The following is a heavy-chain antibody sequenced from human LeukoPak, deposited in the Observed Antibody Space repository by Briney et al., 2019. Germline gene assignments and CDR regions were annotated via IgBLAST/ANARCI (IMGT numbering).Heavy chain of an antibody. Sequence: GGSLRLSCVASGFTFGEYWMSWVRQAPGKGLEWVANIKLDGSEKNYVDSVKGRFTISRDNAKNSLYLQMNSLGAEDTAVYYCAKSGSGSFYETFDYWGQGTLVTVSS. J-gene: IGHJ4*02. CDR3: AKSGSGSFYETFDY. CDR1: GFTFGEYW. D-gene: IGHD3-10*01. V-gene: IGHV3-7*01. CDR2: IKLDGSEK.